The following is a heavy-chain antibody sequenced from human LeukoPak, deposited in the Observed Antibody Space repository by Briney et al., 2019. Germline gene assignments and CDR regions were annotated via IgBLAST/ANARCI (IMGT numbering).Heavy chain of an antibody. J-gene: IGHJ4*02. CDR1: GFTFSSYS. V-gene: IGHV3-48*04. Sequence: PGGSLRLSCAASGFTFSSYSMNWVRQAPGKGLEWVSYISSSGSTIYYADSVKGRFTISRDNAKNSLYLQMNSLRAEDTAVYYCAITLSGYYGDPFDYWGQGTLVTVSS. D-gene: IGHD4-17*01. CDR3: AITLSGYYGDPFDY. CDR2: ISSSGSTI.